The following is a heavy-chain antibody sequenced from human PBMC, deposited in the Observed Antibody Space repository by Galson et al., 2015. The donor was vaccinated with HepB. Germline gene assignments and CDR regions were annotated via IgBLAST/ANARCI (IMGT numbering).Heavy chain of an antibody. Sequence: SVKVSCKASGYTFTNYAMHWVRQAPGQGLEWMGWINTDTANPTFAQGFTGRFVFSLDTSVSTAYLQISSLKAEDTAVYYCARGTTWIQLWSSPDRYYFDFWGQGTLVTVSS. CDR2: INTDTANP. CDR3: ARGTTWIQLWSSPDRYYFDF. V-gene: IGHV7-4-1*02. J-gene: IGHJ4*02. D-gene: IGHD5-18*01. CDR1: GYTFTNYA.